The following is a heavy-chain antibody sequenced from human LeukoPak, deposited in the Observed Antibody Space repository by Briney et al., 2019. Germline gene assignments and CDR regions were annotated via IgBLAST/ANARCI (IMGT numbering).Heavy chain of an antibody. J-gene: IGHJ4*02. CDR1: GFTFSSYW. CDR3: AGDTYGSGNFYEY. CDR2: INSDGNSI. Sequence: RGSLRLSCAASGFTFSSYWMHWVRQAPGKGLVWVSRINSDGNSITYADSVKGRFTISRDNAKNTLYLQMNSLRAEDTAVYYRAGDTYGSGNFYEYWGQGTLVMVSS. V-gene: IGHV3-74*03. D-gene: IGHD3-10*01.